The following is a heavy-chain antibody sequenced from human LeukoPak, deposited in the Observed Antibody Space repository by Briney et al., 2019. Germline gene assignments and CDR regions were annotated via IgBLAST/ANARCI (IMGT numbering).Heavy chain of an antibody. V-gene: IGHV3-7*01. CDR3: ARDHNYDYVWGTLDY. CDR2: IKQDVSEK. Sequence: GGSLRLSCAASGFTFSSYWMSWVRQAPGKGLEWVANIKQDVSEKYYVDSVKGRFTISRDNAKKSLYLQMNSMRAEDTAVYYCARDHNYDYVWGTLDYWGQGTLVTVSS. D-gene: IGHD3-16*01. CDR1: GFTFSSYW. J-gene: IGHJ4*02.